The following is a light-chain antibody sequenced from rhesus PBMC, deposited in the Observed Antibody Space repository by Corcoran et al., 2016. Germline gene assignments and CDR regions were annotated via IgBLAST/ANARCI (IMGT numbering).Light chain of an antibody. CDR1: ENVNNY. CDR3: QHNYGTPYS. V-gene: IGKV1-74*01. CDR2: KAS. J-gene: IGKJ2*01. Sequence: DIQMTQSPSSLSASVGDRVTITCRASENVNNYLNWYQQNPGKAPNLLIYKASTLQSGVPARVSGSGAGTDYTFTISSLQSEDVATYYCQHNYGTPYSFGQGTKVEIK.